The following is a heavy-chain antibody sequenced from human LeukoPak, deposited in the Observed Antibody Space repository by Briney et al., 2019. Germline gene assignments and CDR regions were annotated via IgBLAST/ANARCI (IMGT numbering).Heavy chain of an antibody. CDR1: GYTFTGYD. D-gene: IGHD6-6*01. J-gene: IGHJ3*02. CDR3: ARQRAASRNDAFDI. V-gene: IGHV1-2*02. Sequence: ASVKVSCKASGYTFTGYDMHWVRQAPGQGLEWMGWINPNSGGTNYAQKFQGRVTMTRDTSISTAYMELSRLRSDDTAVYYCARQRAASRNDAFDIWGQGTMVTVSS. CDR2: INPNSGGT.